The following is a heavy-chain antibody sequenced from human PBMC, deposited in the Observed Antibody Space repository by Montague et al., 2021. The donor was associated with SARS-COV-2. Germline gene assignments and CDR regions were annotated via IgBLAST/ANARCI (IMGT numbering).Heavy chain of an antibody. Sequence: SETLSLTYTVSGGSISSSSYYWGWIRQPPGKRLEWIGSIYYSGSTYYNPSLKSRVTISVDTSKNQFSLKLSSVTAADTAAYYCARKEMKYSSIWSTGGNWFDPWGQGTLVTVSS. CDR2: IYYSGST. V-gene: IGHV4-39*01. CDR1: GGSISSSSYY. J-gene: IGHJ5*02. D-gene: IGHD6-13*01. CDR3: ARKEMKYSSIWSTGGNWFDP.